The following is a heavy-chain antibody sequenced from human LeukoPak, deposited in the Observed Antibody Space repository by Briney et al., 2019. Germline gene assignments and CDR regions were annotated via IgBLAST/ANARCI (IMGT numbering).Heavy chain of an antibody. Sequence: PGGSLRLSCVGSGFIFSRYWMHWVRQAPGKGLVWVSRINSDGSATEYAGSVKSRFTISRDNAKNTLYLQMNSLRPEDTAVYYCVRLLDSDYWGQGTLVTVSS. CDR2: INSDGSAT. CDR3: VRLLDSDY. D-gene: IGHD2-15*01. CDR1: GFIFSRYW. V-gene: IGHV3-74*01. J-gene: IGHJ4*02.